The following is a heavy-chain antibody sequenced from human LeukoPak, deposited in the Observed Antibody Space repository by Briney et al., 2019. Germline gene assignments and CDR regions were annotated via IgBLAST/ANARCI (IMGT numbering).Heavy chain of an antibody. D-gene: IGHD1-26*01. CDR2: IISVFGTT. V-gene: IGHV1-69*13. Sequence: ASVKVSCKASGDTFSSHSLSWVRQAPGQGLEWMGRIISVFGTTNYAQKFQGRLTISADESSRTAYMELSSPRSEDTAVYFCATEWADAFDIWGQGTMVTVSS. J-gene: IGHJ3*02. CDR1: GDTFSSHS. CDR3: ATEWADAFDI.